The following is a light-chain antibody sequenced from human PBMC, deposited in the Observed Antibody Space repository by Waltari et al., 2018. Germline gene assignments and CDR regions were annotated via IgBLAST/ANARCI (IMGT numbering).Light chain of an antibody. J-gene: IGLJ3*02. CDR2: RNN. V-gene: IGLV1-47*01. CDR3: AAWDDSLSGWV. Sequence: QSVLTQPPSASGTPGQRVNISCSRSSSNIGSNYVYWYQQLPGTAPKLLIYRNNQRPSGVPDRFSGSKSGTSASLAISGLRSEDEADYYCAAWDDSLSGWVFGGGTKLTVL. CDR1: SSNIGSNY.